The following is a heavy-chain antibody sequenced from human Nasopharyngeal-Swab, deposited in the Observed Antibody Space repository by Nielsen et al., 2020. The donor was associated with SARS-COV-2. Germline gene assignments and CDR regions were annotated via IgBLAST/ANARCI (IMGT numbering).Heavy chain of an antibody. CDR1: GFSFNSYW. CDR2: INEDGSEK. V-gene: IGHV3-7*03. J-gene: IGHJ6*02. Sequence: GESLKISCAASGFSFNSYWMSWVRQTPGKGLEWVANINEDGSEKYYVDSVKGRFTISRDKAKNSLYLQMNSLRAEDTALYYCAKGRFYYYYYGMDVWGQGTTVTVSS. D-gene: IGHD5-24*01. CDR3: AKGRFYYYYYGMDV.